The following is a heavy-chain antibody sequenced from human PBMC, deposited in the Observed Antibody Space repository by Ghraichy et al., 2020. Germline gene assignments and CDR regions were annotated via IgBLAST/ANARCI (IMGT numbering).Heavy chain of an antibody. J-gene: IGHJ4*02. CDR2: ITGSGDYV. V-gene: IGHV3-21*01. CDR3: ARDPGSTGWLIDS. CDR1: GFTFSSFS. D-gene: IGHD6-19*01. Sequence: GGSLRLSCAASGFTFSSFSLTWVRLPPGKGLEWVSSITGSGDYVFYADSVKGRFTISRDNAKNSVYLQMDSLRVEDTAVYYCARDPGSTGWLIDSWGQGTLVTVSS.